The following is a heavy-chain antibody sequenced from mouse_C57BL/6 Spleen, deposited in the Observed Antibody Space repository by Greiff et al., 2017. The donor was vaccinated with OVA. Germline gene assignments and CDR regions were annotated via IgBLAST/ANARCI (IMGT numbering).Heavy chain of an antibody. V-gene: IGHV1-80*01. CDR2: IYPGDGDT. Sequence: QVQLKESGAELVKPGASVKISCKASGYAFSSYWMNWVKQRPGKGLEWIGQIYPGDGDTNYNGKFKGKATLTADKSSSTAYMQLSSLTSEDSAVYFCARGVLREGFAYWGQGTLVTVSA. J-gene: IGHJ3*01. CDR1: GYAFSSYW. D-gene: IGHD1-1*01. CDR3: ARGVLREGFAY.